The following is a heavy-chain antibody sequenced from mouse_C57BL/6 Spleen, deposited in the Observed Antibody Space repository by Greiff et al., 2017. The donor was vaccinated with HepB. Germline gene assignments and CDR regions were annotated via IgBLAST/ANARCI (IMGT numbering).Heavy chain of an antibody. Sequence: EVQLQESGGGLVKPGGSLKLSCAASGFTFSSYAMSWVRQTPEKRLEWVATISDGGSYTYYPDNVKGRFTISRDNAKSNLYLQMSHLKSEDTALYYCSRVGYYGSGRYFDVWGTGTTVTVSS. CDR2: ISDGGSYT. V-gene: IGHV5-4*01. CDR1: GFTFSSYA. CDR3: SRVGYYGSGRYFDV. D-gene: IGHD1-1*01. J-gene: IGHJ1*03.